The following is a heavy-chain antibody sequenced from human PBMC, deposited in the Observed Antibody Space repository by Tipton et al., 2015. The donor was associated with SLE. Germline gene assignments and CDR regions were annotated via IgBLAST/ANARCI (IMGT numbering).Heavy chain of an antibody. V-gene: IGHV4-39*07. Sequence: TLSLTCTVSGGSISSSSYYWSWIRQPPGKGLEWIGEINHSGSTNYNPSLKSRVTISVDTSKNQFSLKLSSVTAADTAVYYCARDRDDSSGLYYFDYWGQGTLVTVSS. J-gene: IGHJ4*02. CDR1: GGSISSSSYY. CDR2: INHSGST. D-gene: IGHD3-22*01. CDR3: ARDRDDSSGLYYFDY.